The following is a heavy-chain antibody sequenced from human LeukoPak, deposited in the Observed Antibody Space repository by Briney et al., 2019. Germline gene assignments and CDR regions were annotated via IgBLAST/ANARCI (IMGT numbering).Heavy chain of an antibody. CDR1: GGTFSSYA. CDR2: IIPIFGTA. V-gene: IGHV1-69*05. Sequence: ASVKVSCKASGGTFSSYAISWVRQAPGQGLEWMGRIIPIFGTANYAQKFQGRVTITTDESTSTAYMELSSLRSEDTAVYYCARDHNYDDVWGYYMDVWGKRTTDTVSS. CDR3: ARDHNYDDVWGYYMDV. D-gene: IGHD3-16*01. J-gene: IGHJ6*03.